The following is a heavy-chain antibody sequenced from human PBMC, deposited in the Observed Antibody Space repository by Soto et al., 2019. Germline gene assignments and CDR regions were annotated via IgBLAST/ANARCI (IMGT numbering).Heavy chain of an antibody. CDR3: VREDGKVGTNSAFDY. Sequence: EVQVVESGGDLVKPGGSLRLSCASSGFTFSTYTMNWVPQAPGKGLEWVSSINGRGNYISYAESVKGRFTISRDNAKNSLYLQMDRLRAEDTALYYCVREDGKVGTNSAFDYWGLGALVTVSS. CDR1: GFTFSTYT. D-gene: IGHD1-26*01. J-gene: IGHJ4*02. V-gene: IGHV3-21*01. CDR2: INGRGNYI.